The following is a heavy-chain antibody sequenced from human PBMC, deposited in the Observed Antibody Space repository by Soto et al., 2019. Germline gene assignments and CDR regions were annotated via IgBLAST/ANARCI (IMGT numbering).Heavy chain of an antibody. Sequence: QVQLQESGPGLVKPSWTLSLTCAVSGGSISGSKWWSWVRQPPGKGLEWIGQIYHGGSSDYNPSLKSRVTISIDKSKNQFCLKLSSVTAADTGVYYCARDRDSSDTGGMDVWGQGNTVIVSS. CDR1: GGSISGSKW. D-gene: IGHD3-22*01. J-gene: IGHJ6*02. CDR2: IYHGGSS. V-gene: IGHV4-4*02. CDR3: ARDRDSSDTGGMDV.